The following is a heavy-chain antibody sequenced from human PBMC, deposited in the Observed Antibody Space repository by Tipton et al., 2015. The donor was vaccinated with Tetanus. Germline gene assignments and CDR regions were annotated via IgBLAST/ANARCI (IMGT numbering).Heavy chain of an antibody. CDR2: ISSSGSHM. V-gene: IGHV3-21*06. CDR1: GLTFSDFA. J-gene: IGHJ5*02. Sequence: SLRLYCAASGLTFSDFAMNWVRQAPGKGLEWVSSISSSGSHMYYAESVRGRFSISRDNAKNSLYLQMNSLRADDTALYYCAREGSSGCFDPWGRGTLVTVSS. CDR3: AREGSSGCFDP. D-gene: IGHD1-26*01.